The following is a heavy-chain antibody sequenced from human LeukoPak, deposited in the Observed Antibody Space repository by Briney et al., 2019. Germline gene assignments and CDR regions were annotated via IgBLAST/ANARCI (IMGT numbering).Heavy chain of an antibody. Sequence: GRSLRLSCAASGFTFSSYGMHWVRQAPGKGLEWVAVISYDGSNKYYADSVKGRFTIPRDNSKNTLYLQMNSLRAEDTAVYYCAKDLVGYSSSPNWFDPWGQGTLVTVSS. D-gene: IGHD6-13*01. CDR1: GFTFSSYG. J-gene: IGHJ5*02. CDR2: ISYDGSNK. V-gene: IGHV3-30*18. CDR3: AKDLVGYSSSPNWFDP.